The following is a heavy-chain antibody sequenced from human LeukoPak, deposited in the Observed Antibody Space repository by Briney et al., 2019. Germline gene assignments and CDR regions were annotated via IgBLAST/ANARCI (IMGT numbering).Heavy chain of an antibody. D-gene: IGHD1-7*01. Sequence: SETLSLTCAVPGYSISSGYYWGWIRQPPGKGLEWIGSIYHSGSTYYNPSLKSRVTISVDTSKNQFSLKLSSVTAADTAVYYCARERMELPDYYYYYGMDVWGKGTTVTVSS. V-gene: IGHV4-38-2*02. CDR2: IYHSGST. J-gene: IGHJ6*04. CDR1: GYSISSGYY. CDR3: ARERMELPDYYYYYGMDV.